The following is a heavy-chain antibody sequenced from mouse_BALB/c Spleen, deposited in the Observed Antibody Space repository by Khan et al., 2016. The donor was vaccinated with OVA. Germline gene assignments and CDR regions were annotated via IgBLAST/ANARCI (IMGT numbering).Heavy chain of an antibody. J-gene: IGHJ2*02. V-gene: IGHV3-2*02. Sequence: EVQLQESGPGLVKPSQSLSLTCTVTGYSITSDYAWYWIRQFPGNKLECMGIISYSGNTKYNPSLKSRFTITRDTSKNQFFLQLNSVTTEDTATYYRARVYGGDFDSWGQGTSLTVSS. CDR2: ISYSGNT. CDR1: GYSITSDYA. D-gene: IGHD1-1*02. CDR3: ARVYGGDFDS.